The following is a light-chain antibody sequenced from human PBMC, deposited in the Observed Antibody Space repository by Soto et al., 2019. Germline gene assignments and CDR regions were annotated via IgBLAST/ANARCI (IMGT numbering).Light chain of an antibody. CDR1: QIVSNY. V-gene: IGKV3-11*01. CDR3: QQRSIWVT. Sequence: EIVLTQSPATLSLFPGERATLSCRTSQIVSNYLAWFQQKPGQAPRLLIYDASNRATGIPARFTGSGSGTDFTLTISSLEVEDSAVYYCQQRSIWVTFGGGTKVQIK. J-gene: IGKJ4*01. CDR2: DAS.